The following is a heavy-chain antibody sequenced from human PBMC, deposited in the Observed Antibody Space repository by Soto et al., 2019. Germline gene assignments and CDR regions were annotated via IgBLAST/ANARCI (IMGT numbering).Heavy chain of an antibody. J-gene: IGHJ4*02. CDR3: ARHVNRYQGDGPPGY. V-gene: IGHV5-10-1*01. Sequence: GESLKISFKGSGYSFTSYLISWVRQMPEKGREWMGRIGPSDSSTNYSPSFQGHVTISADKSISTDYLQWSSLKASDADMYYCARHVNRYQGDGPPGYFGQGTLVTLSS. CDR1: GYSFTSYL. D-gene: IGHD3-16*01. CDR2: IGPSDSST.